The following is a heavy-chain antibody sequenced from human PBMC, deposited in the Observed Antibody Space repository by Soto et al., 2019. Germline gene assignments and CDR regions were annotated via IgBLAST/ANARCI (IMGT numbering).Heavy chain of an antibody. Sequence: ASVKVSCKASGYTFASYGIHWVRQAPGQRLEWMGWINAANGDTKYSPKFQGRVTITRDTSASTAYMELSSLRSEDTAVYYCVRRHVSATGIDWFDPWGQGTLVTVYS. CDR3: VRRHVSATGIDWFDP. D-gene: IGHD6-13*01. CDR1: GYTFASYG. J-gene: IGHJ5*02. CDR2: INAANGDT. V-gene: IGHV1-3*01.